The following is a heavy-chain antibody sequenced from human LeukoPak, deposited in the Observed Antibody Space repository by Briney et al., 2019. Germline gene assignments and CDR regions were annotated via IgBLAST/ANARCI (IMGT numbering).Heavy chain of an antibody. J-gene: IGHJ3*02. Sequence: SETLSLTCTVSDYSISSGHYWGWIRQPPGKGLEWIGSIYHSGSTYYNPSLKSRVTISVDTSKNQVSLKLSSVTAADTAVYYCARHYDPQPFDVFDIWGQGTMVTVSS. CDR1: DYSISSGHY. CDR2: IYHSGST. CDR3: ARHYDPQPFDVFDI. D-gene: IGHD3-3*01. V-gene: IGHV4-38-2*02.